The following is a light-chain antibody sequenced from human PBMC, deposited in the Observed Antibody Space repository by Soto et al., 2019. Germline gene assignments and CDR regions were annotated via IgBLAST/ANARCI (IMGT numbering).Light chain of an antibody. V-gene: IGKV3-11*01. CDR3: QQRTNWRLT. Sequence: EIVLTQSPATLSLSPGERATLSCRASQRVSSHLTWYQQKPGQPPRLLIYDASNRATGIAARFSGSGSGTDFTLTISSLEPEDFAVYYCQQRTNWRLTFGGGTKVDIK. CDR1: QRVSSH. J-gene: IGKJ4*01. CDR2: DAS.